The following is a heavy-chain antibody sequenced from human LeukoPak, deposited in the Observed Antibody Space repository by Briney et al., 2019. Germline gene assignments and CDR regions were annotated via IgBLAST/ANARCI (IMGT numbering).Heavy chain of an antibody. V-gene: IGHV3-33*06. CDR2: IWHDGSNK. J-gene: IGHJ4*02. CDR3: AKRRCLRSLDY. Sequence: TGGSLTRSCAEPGFTFISDGMRLGCQAPGKGLEWVAVIWHDGSNKYYADSVKGRFTISRDNSKNTLYLQMNSLRAEDTDVCYCAKRRCLRSLDYWGQGTLVTVSS. D-gene: IGHD5/OR15-5a*01. CDR1: GFTFISDG.